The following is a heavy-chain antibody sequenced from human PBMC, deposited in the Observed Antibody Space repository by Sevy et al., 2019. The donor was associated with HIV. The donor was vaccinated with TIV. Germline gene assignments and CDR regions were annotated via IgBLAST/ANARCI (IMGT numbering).Heavy chain of an antibody. CDR1: GFTFSSYA. CDR3: AREWRLVSYNDYFDY. V-gene: IGHV3-30-3*01. J-gene: IGHJ4*02. CDR2: ISYDGSNK. Sequence: GGSLRLSCAASGFTFSSYAMHWVRQAPGKGLEWVAVISYDGSNKYYADSVKGRFTISRDNSKSTLYLQMNSLRAKDTAVDYCAREWRLVSYNDYFDYWGQGTLVTVSS. D-gene: IGHD6-19*01.